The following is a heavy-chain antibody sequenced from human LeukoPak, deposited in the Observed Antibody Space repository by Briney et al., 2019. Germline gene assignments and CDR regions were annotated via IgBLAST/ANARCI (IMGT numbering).Heavy chain of an antibody. CDR3: ARRIQLWSYWHFDL. V-gene: IGHV4-4*09. CDR1: GASISSYY. D-gene: IGHD5-18*01. J-gene: IGHJ2*01. Sequence: SETQSLTCTVSGASISSYYWSWIRQPPGKGLECIGYMFDRGSPNLHPSLQNRVSTSVDTSKNEFSLRLTSVTAADTAVYYCARRIQLWSYWHFDLWGRGTLVTVSS. CDR2: MFDRGSP.